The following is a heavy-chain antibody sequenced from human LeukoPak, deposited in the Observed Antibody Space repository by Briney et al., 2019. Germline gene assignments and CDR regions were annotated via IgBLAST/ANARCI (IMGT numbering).Heavy chain of an antibody. D-gene: IGHD3-22*01. J-gene: IGHJ3*02. CDR3: ARGYYDRELGYAFDI. CDR2: ITANTRGSIT. CDR1: GFSFSTYD. V-gene: IGHV3-23*01. Sequence: GGSLRLSCVTSGFSFSTYDMSWVRQAPGKGLEWVSGITANTRGSITYYADSVKGRFTISRDSSKDTLYLQMNSLRAEDTAVYYCARGYYDRELGYAFDIWGQGTMVTVSS.